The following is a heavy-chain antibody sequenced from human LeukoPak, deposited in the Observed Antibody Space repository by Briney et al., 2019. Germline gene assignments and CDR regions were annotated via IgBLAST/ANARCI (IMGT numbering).Heavy chain of an antibody. J-gene: IGHJ4*02. Sequence: PGESLRLSCAASGFTFSSYSMNWVRQAPGKGLEWVSSISSSSSYIYYADSVKGRFTISRDNAKNSLYLQMNSLRAEDTAVYYCARAGYDYGDPGEVLLDYWGQGTLVTVSS. D-gene: IGHD4-17*01. CDR3: ARAGYDYGDPGEVLLDY. V-gene: IGHV3-21*01. CDR1: GFTFSSYS. CDR2: ISSSSSYI.